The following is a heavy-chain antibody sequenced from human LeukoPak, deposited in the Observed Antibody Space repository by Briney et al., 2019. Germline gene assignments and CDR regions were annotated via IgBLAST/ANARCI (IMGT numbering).Heavy chain of an antibody. CDR1: GFTFSSYS. V-gene: IGHV3-21*01. J-gene: IGHJ5*02. D-gene: IGHD6-13*01. CDR2: ISDNSKYT. Sequence: GGSLRLSCAASGFTFSSYSMNWVRQAPGKGLEWVSSISDNSKYTYYADSLKGRFTISRDNAKNSLFLQMHSLRAEDTAVYYCARDQGYSSSGWFDPWGQGTLVTVSS. CDR3: ARDQGYSSSGWFDP.